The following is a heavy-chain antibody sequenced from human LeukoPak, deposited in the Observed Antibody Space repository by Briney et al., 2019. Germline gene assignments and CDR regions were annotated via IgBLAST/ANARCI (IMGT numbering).Heavy chain of an antibody. V-gene: IGHV4-34*01. J-gene: IGHJ6*02. D-gene: IGHD3-3*01. Sequence: PSETLSLTCAVYGGSFSGYYWSWIRQPPRKGLEWIGEINHSGSTNYNPSLKSRVTISVDTSKNQFSLKLSSVTAADTAVYYCARASITIFGVVANYYYYYGMDVWGQGTTVTVSS. CDR3: ARASITIFGVVANYYYYYGMDV. CDR2: INHSGST. CDR1: GGSFSGYY.